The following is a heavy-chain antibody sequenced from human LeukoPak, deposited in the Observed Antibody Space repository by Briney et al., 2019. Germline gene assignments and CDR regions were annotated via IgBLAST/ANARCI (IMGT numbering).Heavy chain of an antibody. CDR2: ISYDGSNK. Sequence: PGRSLRLSCAASGFNFSIHWMTWVRQAPGKGLEWVAVISYDGSNKYYADSVKGRFTISRDNSKNTLYLQMNSLRAEDTAVYYCASLPNTDYYDDSGYTFQHWGQGTLVTVST. J-gene: IGHJ1*01. V-gene: IGHV3-30*03. D-gene: IGHD3-22*01. CDR1: GFNFSIHW. CDR3: ASLPNTDYYDDSGYTFQH.